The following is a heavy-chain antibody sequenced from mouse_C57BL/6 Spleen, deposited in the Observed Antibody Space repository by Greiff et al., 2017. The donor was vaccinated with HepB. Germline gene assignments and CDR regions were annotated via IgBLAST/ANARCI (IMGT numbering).Heavy chain of an antibody. V-gene: IGHV1S81*02. Sequence: QVQLQQPGADLVKAGASVKMSCKASGYTFTSYWMHWVKQRLGQGLEWFAETNPTNGRTYYNEKFKSKAKLTVDKSSSTAYMLLSGPTFEDSAVYYCARIKKIGATYCDYWGQGTTLTIAS. J-gene: IGHJ2*01. CDR3: ARIKKIGATYCDY. CDR2: TNPTNGRT. CDR1: GYTFTSYW. D-gene: IGHD1-1*01.